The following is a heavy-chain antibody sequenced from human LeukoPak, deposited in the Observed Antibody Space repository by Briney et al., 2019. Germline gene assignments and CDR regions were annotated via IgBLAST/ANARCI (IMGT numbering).Heavy chain of an antibody. Sequence: PGGSLRLSCAASGFTFSSYGMLWVPQAPGKGREWGADISYDGSNKYYTDSVKGRFTISRDISKNILYLQMNRLSAEDTAVYYCAKFSTLAYYGSDCSKSDYWGQGTLVTVSS. D-gene: IGHD2-21*01. CDR2: ISYDGSNK. J-gene: IGHJ4*02. CDR1: GFTFSSYG. V-gene: IGHV3-30*18. CDR3: AKFSTLAYYGSDCSKSDY.